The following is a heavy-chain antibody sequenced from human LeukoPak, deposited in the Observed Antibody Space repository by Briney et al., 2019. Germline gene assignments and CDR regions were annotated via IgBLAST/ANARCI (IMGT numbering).Heavy chain of an antibody. CDR2: IGIRGDT. D-gene: IGHD6-19*01. Sequence: GGSLRLSCAASGFTFIDYDMHWVRQVIGKGLEWDSAIGIRGDTHYSGSVKGRFTISRENAESSLYLQMNSLRAEDTAVYYCARGGIQVSGIDEFDYWGQGILVTVSS. CDR1: GFTFIDYD. V-gene: IGHV3-13*01. J-gene: IGHJ4*02. CDR3: ARGGIQVSGIDEFDY.